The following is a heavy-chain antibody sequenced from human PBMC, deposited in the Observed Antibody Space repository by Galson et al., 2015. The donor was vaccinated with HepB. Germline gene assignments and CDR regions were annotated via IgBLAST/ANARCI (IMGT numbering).Heavy chain of an antibody. CDR1: GFTFSNYG. Sequence: SLRLSCAASGFTFSNYGMHWVRQAPGKGLEWVAVIWYDGTNKNYADSVKGRLTISRDNSKNTLYLQMNSLRAEDTAVYYCARHPRNVPGLDYWGQGTLVSVSS. D-gene: IGHD2-2*01. CDR2: IWYDGTNK. CDR3: ARHPRNVPGLDY. J-gene: IGHJ4*02. V-gene: IGHV3-33*08.